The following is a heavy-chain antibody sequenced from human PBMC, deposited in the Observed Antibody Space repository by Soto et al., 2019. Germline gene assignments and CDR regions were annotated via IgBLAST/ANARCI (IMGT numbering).Heavy chain of an antibody. V-gene: IGHV5-51*01. D-gene: IGHD2-15*01. Sequence: GESLKISCKGSGYSFTSYWIGWVRQMPGKGLEWMGIIYPGDSETRYSPSFQGQVTISVDKSISTAYLQWSSLKASDTAKYYCARPGGLVAATNDYYYGMDVWGQGTTVTV. J-gene: IGHJ6*02. CDR2: IYPGDSET. CDR1: GYSFTSYW. CDR3: ARPGGLVAATNDYYYGMDV.